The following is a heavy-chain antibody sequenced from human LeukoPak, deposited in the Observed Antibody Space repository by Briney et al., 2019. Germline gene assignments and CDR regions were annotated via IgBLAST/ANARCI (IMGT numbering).Heavy chain of an antibody. Sequence: GGSLRLSCAASGFTFNNAWMSWVCQAPGKGLEWVGRIKSKTDGGTTDYAAPVKGRFTISRDDSKNTLYLQMNSLKTEDTAVYYCTTHKYSGYDLEGNYWGQGTLVTVSS. V-gene: IGHV3-15*01. CDR3: TTHKYSGYDLEGNY. CDR1: GFTFNNAW. CDR2: IKSKTDGGTT. D-gene: IGHD5-12*01. J-gene: IGHJ4*02.